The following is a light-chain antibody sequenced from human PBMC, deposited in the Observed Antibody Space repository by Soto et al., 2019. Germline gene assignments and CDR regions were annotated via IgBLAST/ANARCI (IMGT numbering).Light chain of an antibody. CDR1: SSDVGGYNY. V-gene: IGLV2-14*01. CDR3: SSYTNINTRACV. Sequence: ALTQPASVSGSPGQSITISCSGTSSDVGGYNYVSWYQQHPGKAPKLIIYEVTDRPSGVSNRFSGSKSGNTASLTISGLQAEDEAEYYCSSYTNINTRACVFGTGTKVTVL. J-gene: IGLJ1*01. CDR2: EVT.